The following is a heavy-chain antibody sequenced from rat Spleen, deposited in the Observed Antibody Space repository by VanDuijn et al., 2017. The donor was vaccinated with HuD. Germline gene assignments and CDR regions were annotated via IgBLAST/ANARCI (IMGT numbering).Heavy chain of an antibody. V-gene: IGHV2-45*01. CDR3: ARDSYYYSGDLSFDY. J-gene: IGHJ2*01. D-gene: IGHD1-1*01. CDR1: GFSLTSYN. CDR2: MWSGGST. Sequence: QVQLKESGPGLVQPSETLSLTCTVSGFSLTSYNVHWVRQPPGKGLEWMGVMWSGGSTDYNSALKSRLSISRDTSKNQVFLKMNSLQSEDTTTYYCARDSYYYSGDLSFDYWGQGVMVTVSS.